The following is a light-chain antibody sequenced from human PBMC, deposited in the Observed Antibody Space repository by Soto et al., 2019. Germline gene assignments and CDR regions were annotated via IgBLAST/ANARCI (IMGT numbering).Light chain of an antibody. CDR2: GAS. J-gene: IGKJ4*01. V-gene: IGKV3-20*01. CDR3: QQYGSSPLT. Sequence: EIMLTHSPGTLSLSPGERATLSCSASQSVRSSFLAWYQQKPGQAPRLFIYGASSRATGIPDRFSGSGSGTDFTLTISRLEPEDFAVYYCQQYGSSPLTFGGGTKVDI. CDR1: QSVRSSF.